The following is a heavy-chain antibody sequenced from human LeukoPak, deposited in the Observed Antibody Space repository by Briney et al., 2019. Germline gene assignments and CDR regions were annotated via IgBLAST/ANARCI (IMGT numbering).Heavy chain of an antibody. J-gene: IGHJ5*02. Sequence: PSGTLSLTCAVSGGSISSSNWWSWVRQPPGKGLEWIGEIYHSGNTNYNPSLKSRVAISVDKSKNQFSLKLSSVTAADTAVYYCAGRGFDGRLNWLDPWGQGTLVTVSS. CDR1: GGSISSSNW. CDR2: IYHSGNT. CDR3: AGRGFDGRLNWLDP. V-gene: IGHV4-4*02. D-gene: IGHD3-10*01.